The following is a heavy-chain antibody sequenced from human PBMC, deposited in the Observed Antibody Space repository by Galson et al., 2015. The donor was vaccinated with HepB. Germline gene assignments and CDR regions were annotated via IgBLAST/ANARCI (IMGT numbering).Heavy chain of an antibody. CDR2: INAGNGNT. CDR1: GYTFTSYA. J-gene: IGHJ6*02. CDR3: ASSRVAAAGTPWEYYYYGMDV. V-gene: IGHV1-3*01. Sequence: SVKVSCKASGYTFTSYAMHWVRQAPGQRLEWMGWINAGNGNTKYSQKFQGRVTITRDTSASTAYMELSSLRSEDTAVYYCASSRVAAAGTPWEYYYYGMDVWGQGTTVTVSS. D-gene: IGHD6-13*01.